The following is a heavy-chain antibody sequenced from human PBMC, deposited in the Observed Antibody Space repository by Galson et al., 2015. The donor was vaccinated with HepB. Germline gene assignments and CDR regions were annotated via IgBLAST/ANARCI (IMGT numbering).Heavy chain of an antibody. D-gene: IGHD6-13*01. CDR3: AKLAAHIDY. Sequence: SLRLSCAAPGFVFSYHWMSWVRQAPGKGLEWVANIKLDGSEKYYVDSVKGRFTISRDNFKNTLYLQMNSLRAEDTAVYYCAKLAAHIDYWGQGTLVTVSS. J-gene: IGHJ4*02. V-gene: IGHV3-7*01. CDR2: IKLDGSEK. CDR1: GFVFSYHW.